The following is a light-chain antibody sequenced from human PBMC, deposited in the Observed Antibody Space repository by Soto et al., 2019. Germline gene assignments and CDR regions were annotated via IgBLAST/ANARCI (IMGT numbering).Light chain of an antibody. CDR3: QQTYSPPDT. CDR1: QSIDTH. Sequence: DIRMTQSPSSLSASVGDRVTITCRASQSIDTHLNWYQQHPGKAPNALIYAASNLQSGVPSRFSGSGSGTDFTLTISGLQPDDSAPYYCQQTYSPPDTFGQGTKVEIK. CDR2: AAS. J-gene: IGKJ1*01. V-gene: IGKV1-39*01.